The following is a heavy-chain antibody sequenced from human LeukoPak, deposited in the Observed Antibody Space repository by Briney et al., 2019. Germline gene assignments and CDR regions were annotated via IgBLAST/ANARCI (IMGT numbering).Heavy chain of an antibody. CDR1: EFTVSTNY. J-gene: IGHJ3*02. Sequence: GGSLTLSCVASEFTVSTNYMSWVRQAAGKGLQWVSIIHIDGETHYADSVKGRFTMSRDNSKNTVYLQMNSLRSEDTAVYYCARDGLDSSGPVALDIWGQGTMVTVAS. V-gene: IGHV3-66*01. CDR2: IHIDGET. CDR3: ARDGLDSSGPVALDI. D-gene: IGHD3-22*01.